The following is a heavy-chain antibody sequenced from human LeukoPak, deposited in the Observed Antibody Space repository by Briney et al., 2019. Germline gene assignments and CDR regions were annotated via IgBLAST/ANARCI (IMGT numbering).Heavy chain of an antibody. CDR3: ARLWSTDCSGGSCPHQPNY. CDR1: GYSISSGYY. CDR2: INHSGST. J-gene: IGHJ4*02. Sequence: SETLSLTCTVSGYSISSGYYWGWIRQPPGQGLEWIGEINHSGSTNYNPSLKSRVTMSVDTSKNQFSLKLSFVIAADTAVYYCARLWSTDCSGGSCPHQPNYWGQGTLVTVSS. D-gene: IGHD2-15*01. V-gene: IGHV4-38-2*02.